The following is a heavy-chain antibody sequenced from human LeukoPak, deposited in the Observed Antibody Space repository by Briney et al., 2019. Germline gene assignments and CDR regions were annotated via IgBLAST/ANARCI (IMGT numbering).Heavy chain of an antibody. J-gene: IGHJ6*02. CDR2: MNPNSGNT. Sequence: ASVKVSCKASGYTFTGYYMHWVRQAPGQGLEWMGWMNPNSGNTGYAQKFQGRVTMTRNTSISTAYMELSSLRSEDTAVYYCARGTHYDFWSGYLTYGMDVWGQGTTVTVSS. CDR3: ARGTHYDFWSGYLTYGMDV. V-gene: IGHV1-8*02. D-gene: IGHD3-3*01. CDR1: GYTFTGYY.